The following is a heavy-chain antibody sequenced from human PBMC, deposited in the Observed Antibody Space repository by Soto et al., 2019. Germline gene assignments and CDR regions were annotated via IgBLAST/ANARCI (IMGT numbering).Heavy chain of an antibody. CDR3: ARGPRYYYDSSGYYYGLYFDY. Sequence: GASVKVSCKASGYTFTSYDINWVRQATGQGLEWMGWMNPNSGNTGYAQKFQGRVTMTRNTSISTAYMELSSLRSEDTAVYYCARGPRYYYDSSGYYYGLYFDYCGQGTLVTVYS. CDR2: MNPNSGNT. D-gene: IGHD3-22*01. V-gene: IGHV1-8*01. CDR1: GYTFTSYD. J-gene: IGHJ4*02.